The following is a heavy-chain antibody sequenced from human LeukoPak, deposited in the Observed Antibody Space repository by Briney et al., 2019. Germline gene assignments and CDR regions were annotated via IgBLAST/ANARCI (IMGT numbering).Heavy chain of an antibody. V-gene: IGHV4-34*01. CDR3: ARSRGYFYDSSAPRIYGMDV. CDR1: GGSFSGYY. Sequence: SETLSLTCAVYGGSFSGYYWSWIRQPPGKGLEWIGEINHSGSTNHNPSLKSRVTISVDTSKNQFSLKLSSVTAADTAVYYCARSRGYFYDSSAPRIYGMDVWGQGTTVTVSS. D-gene: IGHD3-22*01. J-gene: IGHJ6*02. CDR2: INHSGST.